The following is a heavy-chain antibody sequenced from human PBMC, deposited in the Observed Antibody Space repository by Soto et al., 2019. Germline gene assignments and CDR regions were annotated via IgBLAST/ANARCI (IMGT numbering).Heavy chain of an antibody. CDR1: GFTFSSYG. D-gene: IGHD3-22*01. CDR2: ISYDGSNK. Sequence: GGSLRLSCAASGFTFSSYGMHWVRQAPGKGLEWVAVISYDGSNKYYADSVKGRFTISRDNSKNTLYLQMNSLRAEDTAVYYCAKDYAYYDSSGSDAFDIWGQGTMVTVS. V-gene: IGHV3-30*18. J-gene: IGHJ3*02. CDR3: AKDYAYYDSSGSDAFDI.